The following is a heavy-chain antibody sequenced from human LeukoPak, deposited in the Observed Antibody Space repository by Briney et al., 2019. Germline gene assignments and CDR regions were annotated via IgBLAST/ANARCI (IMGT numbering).Heavy chain of an antibody. CDR1: GGSISSYY. Sequence: PSETLSLTCTVSGGSISSYYWSWIRQPPGKGLEWIGYIYYSGSTNYNPSLKSRVTISVDTSKNQFSLKLSSVTAADTAVYYCARGTYYYDSSGQIHDAFDIWGQGTMVTVSS. CDR3: ARGTYYYDSSGQIHDAFDI. J-gene: IGHJ3*02. V-gene: IGHV4-59*01. D-gene: IGHD3-22*01. CDR2: IYYSGST.